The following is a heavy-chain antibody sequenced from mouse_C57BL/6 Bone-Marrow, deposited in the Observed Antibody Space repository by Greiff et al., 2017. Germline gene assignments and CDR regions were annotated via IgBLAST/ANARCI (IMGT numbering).Heavy chain of an antibody. J-gene: IGHJ2*01. V-gene: IGHV1-15*01. CDR1: GYTFTDYE. D-gene: IGHD1-1*01. CDR2: IDPETGGT. CDR3: TRGGIYYGRPFDY. Sequence: QVQLQQSGAELVRPGASVTLSCKASGYTFTDYEMHWVKQTPVHGLEWIGAIDPETGGTAYNQKFKGKAILTADTSSSTAYMELRSLTSEDSAVYYCTRGGIYYGRPFDYWGQGTTLPAPS.